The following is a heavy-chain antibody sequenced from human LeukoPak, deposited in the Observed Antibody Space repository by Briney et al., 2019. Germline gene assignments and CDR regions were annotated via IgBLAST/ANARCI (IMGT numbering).Heavy chain of an antibody. D-gene: IGHD6-19*01. V-gene: IGHV1-3*01. CDR2: INAGNGNT. CDR1: GFTFSSYA. Sequence: GGSLRLSCAASGFTFSSYAMHWVRQAPGQRLEWMGWINAGNGNTKYSQKFQGRVTITRDTSASTAYMELSSLRSEDTAVYYCARDPDQWLGGDDAFDIWGQGTMVTVSS. CDR3: ARDPDQWLGGDDAFDI. J-gene: IGHJ3*02.